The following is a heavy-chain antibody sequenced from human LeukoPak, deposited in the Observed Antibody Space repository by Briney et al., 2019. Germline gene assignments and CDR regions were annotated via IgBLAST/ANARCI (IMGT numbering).Heavy chain of an antibody. D-gene: IGHD2-15*01. CDR1: EFSVGSNY. J-gene: IGHJ4*02. Sequence: GGSLRLSCAASEFSVGSNYMTWVRQAPGKGLEWVSLIYSGGSTYYADSVKGRFTISRDNSKNTLYLQMNSLRAEDTAVYYCAKYEQQDNSFDYWGQGTLVTVSS. CDR2: IYSGGST. V-gene: IGHV3-66*01. CDR3: AKYEQQDNSFDY.